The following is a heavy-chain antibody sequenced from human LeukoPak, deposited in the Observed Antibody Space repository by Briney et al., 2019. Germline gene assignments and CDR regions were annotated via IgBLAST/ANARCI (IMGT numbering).Heavy chain of an antibody. V-gene: IGHV3-23*01. D-gene: IGHD2-15*01. J-gene: IGHJ3*02. Sequence: GSLRLSCAASGFTFSSYAMSWVRQAPGKGLEWVSGISGSGVGTYYADSVKGRFTISRDNSKNMLYLQMNSLRAEDTAVYYCAKVTDIVVIINSFDIWGQATMVTVSS. CDR1: GFTFSSYA. CDR3: AKVTDIVVIINSFDI. CDR2: ISGSGVGT.